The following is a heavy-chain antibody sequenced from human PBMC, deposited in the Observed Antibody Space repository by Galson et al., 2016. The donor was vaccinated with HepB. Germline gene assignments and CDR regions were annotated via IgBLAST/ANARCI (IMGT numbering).Heavy chain of an antibody. J-gene: IGHJ6*02. V-gene: IGHV3-74*01. CDR2: VNTDGSST. Sequence: SLRLSCAASGFTFSRYWMYWVRQAPGQRLVWVSRVNTDGSSTRFADSVKGRFTISRDNAKNTLYLQMNSLRAEDTAVYYCARGGHCTSDSRYSVVFDGMDVWGQGTTVTVSS. CDR1: GFTFSRYW. CDR3: ARGGHCTSDSRYSVVFDGMDV. D-gene: IGHD2-8*02.